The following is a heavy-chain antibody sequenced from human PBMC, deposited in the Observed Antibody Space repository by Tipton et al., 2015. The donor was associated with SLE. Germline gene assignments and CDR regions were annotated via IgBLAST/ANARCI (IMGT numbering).Heavy chain of an antibody. D-gene: IGHD2-21*01. Sequence: SLRLSCAASRFSLGIYWMSWVRQVPGKGLEWVANIKPDGSVEYYVDSVKGRFTISRDNGKNLLYLEMNSLRAEDTAVFFCAREAYGSFYFDFWGQGTLVTVS. CDR1: RFSLGIYW. CDR2: IKPDGSVE. J-gene: IGHJ4*02. V-gene: IGHV3-7*01. CDR3: AREAYGSFYFDF.